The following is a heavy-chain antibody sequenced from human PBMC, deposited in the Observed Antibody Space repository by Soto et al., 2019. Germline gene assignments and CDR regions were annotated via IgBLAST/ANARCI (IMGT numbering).Heavy chain of an antibody. Sequence: QLQLQESGPGLVKPSETLSLTCTVSGDSITSSSHYWGWIRQPPGKGLECIANIYYDGNTYYNPSLTSSVPNSLYPSKNQFSLRLNTVPAAVTAVYYCARSSIEPRVFMYPFDSWGQGTLVTVSS. V-gene: IGHV4-39*01. J-gene: IGHJ4*02. CDR3: ARSSIEPRVFMYPFDS. CDR2: IYYDGNT. CDR1: GDSITSSSHY. D-gene: IGHD6-6*01.